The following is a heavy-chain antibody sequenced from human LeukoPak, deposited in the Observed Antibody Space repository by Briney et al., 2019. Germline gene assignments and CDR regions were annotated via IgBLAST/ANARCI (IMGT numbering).Heavy chain of an antibody. CDR2: IYYSGST. V-gene: IGHV4-31*03. CDR1: GGSISSGGYY. Sequence: SETLSLTCTVSGGSISSGGYYWSWIRQHPGKGLEWIGYIYYSGSTYYNPSLKSRVTISVDTSKNQFSLKLSSVTAADTVVYYCARGRHEETTFRDYYYGLDVWGQGTTVTVSS. D-gene: IGHD4-11*01. CDR3: ARGRHEETTFRDYYYGLDV. J-gene: IGHJ6*02.